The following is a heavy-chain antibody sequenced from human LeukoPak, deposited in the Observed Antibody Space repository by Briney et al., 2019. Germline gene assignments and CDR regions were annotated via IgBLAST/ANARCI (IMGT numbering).Heavy chain of an antibody. V-gene: IGHV4-34*01. Sequence: SETLPLTCAVYGGSFNGHYWTWIRQPPGKGLEWIGQINDSGITSYNPSLKSRVTISVGTSKNRFSLEVHSVTAADTAVYYCARGSWYYASGSGHDGGWYYFDHWGQGTLATVSS. CDR3: ARGSWYYASGSGHDGGWYYFDH. CDR1: GGSFNGHY. D-gene: IGHD3-10*01. J-gene: IGHJ4*02. CDR2: INDSGIT.